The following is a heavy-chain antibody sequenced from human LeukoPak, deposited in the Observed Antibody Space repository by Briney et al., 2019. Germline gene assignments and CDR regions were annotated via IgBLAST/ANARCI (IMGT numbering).Heavy chain of an antibody. V-gene: IGHV1-18*01. CDR2: FSAYNGNT. CDR1: GYTFTSYG. D-gene: IGHD6-19*01. Sequence: GASVKVSCKASGYTFTSYGISWVRQAPGQGLERKGWFSAYNGNTNYAQKLEGRVTMTTDTSTSTAYMELRSLRSDDTAAYYCARGGGGWYWYVMGTWFDPWGQGTLVTVSS. CDR3: ARGGGGWYWYVMGTWFDP. J-gene: IGHJ5*02.